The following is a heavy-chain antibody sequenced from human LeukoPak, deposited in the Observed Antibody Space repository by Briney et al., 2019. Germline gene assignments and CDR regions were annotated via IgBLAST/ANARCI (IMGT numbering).Heavy chain of an antibody. CDR3: ARLGDYGDRNHDAFDI. V-gene: IGHV1-18*01. CDR1: GYTFTSYG. Sequence: ASVKVSCKASGYTFTSYGISWVRQAPGQGLEWMGWISAYNGNTNYAQKLQGRVTMTTDTSTSTAYMALRSLRSDDTAVYYCARLGDYGDRNHDAFDIWGQGTMVTVSS. D-gene: IGHD4-17*01. J-gene: IGHJ3*02. CDR2: ISAYNGNT.